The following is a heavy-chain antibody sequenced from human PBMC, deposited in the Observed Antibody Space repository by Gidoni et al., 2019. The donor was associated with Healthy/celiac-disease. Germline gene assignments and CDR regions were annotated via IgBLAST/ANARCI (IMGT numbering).Heavy chain of an antibody. CDR3: ARAPGDYGYYFDY. Sequence: QVQLVQSGAEVKKPGTSLKVSCKASGGTFSSNAISWVRQAPGQGLEWMGGIIPIFGTANYAQKFQGRVTITADESTSTAYMELSSLRSEDTAVYYCARAPGDYGYYFDYWGQGTLVTVSS. CDR1: GGTFSSNA. CDR2: IIPIFGTA. J-gene: IGHJ4*02. V-gene: IGHV1-69*01. D-gene: IGHD4-17*01.